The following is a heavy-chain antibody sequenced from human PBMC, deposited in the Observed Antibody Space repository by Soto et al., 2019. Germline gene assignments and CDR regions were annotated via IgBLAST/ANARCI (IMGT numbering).Heavy chain of an antibody. CDR2: IYYSGST. D-gene: IGHD3-22*01. Sequence: SETLSLNCPVSGGSISRGASYWCWIRQPPGKGLEWIGYIYYSGSTYYNPSLKSRVTISVDTSKNQFSLKLSSVTAADTAVYYCARSTSYYDSSGYYYDPLFDPWCQGTLVTVSS. V-gene: IGHV4-30-4*01. CDR3: ARSTSYYDSSGYYYDPLFDP. CDR1: GGSISRGASY. J-gene: IGHJ5*02.